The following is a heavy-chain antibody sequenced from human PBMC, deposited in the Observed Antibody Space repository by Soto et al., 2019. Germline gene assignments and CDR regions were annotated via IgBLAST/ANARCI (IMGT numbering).Heavy chain of an antibody. CDR3: ARGWQLDI. CDR2: IYHSVST. Sequence: SETLSLTCTVSGYSINSDDYWGWIRQPPGKGLEWIASIYHSVSTFYNPSLRSRVTMSVDTSKNQFSLKLSSVTAADTAVYYCARGWQLDIWGQGTMVTVSS. V-gene: IGHV4-38-2*02. CDR1: GYSINSDDY. D-gene: IGHD6-13*01. J-gene: IGHJ3*02.